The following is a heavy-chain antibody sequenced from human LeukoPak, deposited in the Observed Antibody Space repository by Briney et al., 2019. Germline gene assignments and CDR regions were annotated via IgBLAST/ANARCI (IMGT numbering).Heavy chain of an antibody. CDR1: GGSISSYY. CDR2: IYYSGSI. V-gene: IGHV4-59*12. Sequence: SETLSLTCTVSGGSISSYYWGWIRQSPGKGLEWIGYIYYSGSINYNPSLKSRVTISVDKAKNQFSLNLNSVTAADTAVYYCARGGDRSFDYWGQGTLVTVSS. CDR3: ARGGDRSFDY. D-gene: IGHD3-10*01. J-gene: IGHJ4*02.